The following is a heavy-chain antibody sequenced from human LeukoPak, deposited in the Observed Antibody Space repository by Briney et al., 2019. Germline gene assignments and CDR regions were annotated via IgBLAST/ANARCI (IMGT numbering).Heavy chain of an antibody. CDR1: GFTFSSYA. CDR2: ISGSGGST. J-gene: IGHJ4*02. Sequence: GGSLRLSCAASGFTFSSYAMGWVRQAPGKGLEWVSAISGSGGSTYYADSVKGRFTISRDSAKNSLYLQMNSLRVEDTAVYYCARVKRDGYNPTWVDYWGQGTLVTVSS. D-gene: IGHD5-24*01. V-gene: IGHV3-23*01. CDR3: ARVKRDGYNPTWVDY.